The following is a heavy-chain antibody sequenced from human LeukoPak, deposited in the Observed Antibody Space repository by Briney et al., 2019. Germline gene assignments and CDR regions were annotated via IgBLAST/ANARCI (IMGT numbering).Heavy chain of an antibody. V-gene: IGHV1-2*02. CDR2: INPNSGGT. Sequence: ASVKVSCKASGYTFTGYYMHWVRQAPGQGLEWMGWINPNSGGTNYAQKFQGRVTTTRDTSISTAYMELSRLRSDDTAVYYCARDPDYDFWSGYYPPYYYGMDVWGQGTTVTVSS. CDR3: ARDPDYDFWSGYYPPYYYGMDV. D-gene: IGHD3-3*01. CDR1: GYTFTGYY. J-gene: IGHJ6*02.